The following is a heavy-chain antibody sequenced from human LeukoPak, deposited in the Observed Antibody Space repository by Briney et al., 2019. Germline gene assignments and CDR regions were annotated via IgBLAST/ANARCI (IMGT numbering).Heavy chain of an antibody. D-gene: IGHD3-22*01. CDR3: ARHQYYYDSSGYMVYFDY. CDR2: INHSGST. J-gene: IGHJ4*02. Sequence: SETLSLTCTVSGGSISSSSYYWGWIRQPPGKGLEWIGEINHSGSTNYNPSLKSRVTISVDTSKNQFSLKLSSVTAADTAVYYCARHQYYYDSSGYMVYFDYWGQGTLVTVSS. V-gene: IGHV4-39*01. CDR1: GGSISSSSYY.